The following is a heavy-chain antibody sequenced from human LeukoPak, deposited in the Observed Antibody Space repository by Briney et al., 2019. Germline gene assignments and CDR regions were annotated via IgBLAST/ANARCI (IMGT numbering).Heavy chain of an antibody. CDR3: AKKPWIQLWSPFDY. Sequence: GGSLRLSCAASGFTFSSYAMSWVRQAPGKGLEWVSAISGSGGSTYYADSVKGWFTISRDNSKNTLYLQMNSLRAEDTAVYYCAKKPWIQLWSPFDYWGQGTLVTVSS. CDR2: ISGSGGST. CDR1: GFTFSSYA. V-gene: IGHV3-23*01. D-gene: IGHD5-18*01. J-gene: IGHJ4*02.